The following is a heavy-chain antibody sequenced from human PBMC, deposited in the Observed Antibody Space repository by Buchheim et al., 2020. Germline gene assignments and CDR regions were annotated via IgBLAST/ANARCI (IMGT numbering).Heavy chain of an antibody. V-gene: IGHV3-30-3*01. Sequence: QVQLVESGGGVVQPGRSLRLSCAASGFTFSSYAMHWVRQAPGKGLEWVAVISYDGSNKYYADSVKGRFTISRDNSKNTLYLQMNSLRAEDTAVYYWARDPNSGYESMDYWGQGTL. CDR3: ARDPNSGYESMDY. D-gene: IGHD5-12*01. CDR1: GFTFSSYA. J-gene: IGHJ4*02. CDR2: ISYDGSNK.